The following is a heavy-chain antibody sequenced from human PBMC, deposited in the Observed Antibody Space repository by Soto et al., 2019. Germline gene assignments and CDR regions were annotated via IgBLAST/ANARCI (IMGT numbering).Heavy chain of an antibody. Sequence: GASVKVSCKSSGYTFTSFYLHWVRQAPGQGLEWMGIIDPTTGTTSYTQKFQGRVTITADKSTSTASLELSSLRSDDTAVYYCAREGRGKKAGYNGLVSLGYWGQGTLVTVSS. D-gene: IGHD2-2*02. CDR2: IDPTTGTT. CDR1: GYTFTSFY. V-gene: IGHV1-46*01. CDR3: AREGRGKKAGYNGLVSLGY. J-gene: IGHJ4*02.